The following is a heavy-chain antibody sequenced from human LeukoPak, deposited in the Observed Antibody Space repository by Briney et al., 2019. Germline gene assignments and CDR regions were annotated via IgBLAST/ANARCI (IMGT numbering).Heavy chain of an antibody. J-gene: IGHJ5*02. CDR1: GGSISSGGYS. CDR2: IYHSGST. D-gene: IGHD1-14*01. CDR3: ARTVTTGAWFDP. V-gene: IGHV4-30-2*01. Sequence: SQTLSLTCAVSGGSISSGGYSWSWIRQPPGKGLEWIGYIYHSGSTYYNPSLKSRVTISVDRSKNQFSLKLSFVTAADTAVYYCARTVTTGAWFDPWGQGTLVTVSS.